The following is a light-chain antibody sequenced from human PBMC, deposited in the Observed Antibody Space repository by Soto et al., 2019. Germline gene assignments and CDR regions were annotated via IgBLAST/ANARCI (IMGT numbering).Light chain of an antibody. Sequence: QSVLTQPPSVSGALGQRVTISCTGSSSNIGAGYDVHWYQHLPGTAPKLLIYANRNRPSGVPDRFSGSKSGTSASLAITALQAEDESDYYCQSYDSSLSGVIFGGGTKVTVL. CDR2: ANR. J-gene: IGLJ2*01. V-gene: IGLV1-40*01. CDR3: QSYDSSLSGVI. CDR1: SSNIGAGYD.